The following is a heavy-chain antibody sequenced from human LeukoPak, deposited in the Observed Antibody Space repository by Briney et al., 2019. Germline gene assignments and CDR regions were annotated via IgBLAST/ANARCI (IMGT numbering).Heavy chain of an antibody. J-gene: IGHJ4*02. Sequence: SETLSLTCTVSGGSISNYYWSWIRQPPGKGLEWLGYVYNSGSTHYNPSLKSRVTISADTSKNQFSLNLTSVTAADTAVYYCARSGGTWSYNYWGQGTLVTVSS. V-gene: IGHV4-59*01. CDR2: VYNSGST. CDR3: ARSGGTWSYNY. CDR1: GGSISNYY. D-gene: IGHD1-26*01.